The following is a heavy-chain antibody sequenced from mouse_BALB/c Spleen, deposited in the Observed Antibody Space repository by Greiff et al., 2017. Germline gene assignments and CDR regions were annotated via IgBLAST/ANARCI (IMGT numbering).Heavy chain of an antibody. J-gene: IGHJ2*01. V-gene: IGHV1-69*02. Sequence: QVQLQQPGAELVRPGASVKLSCKASGYTFTSYWINWVKQRPGQGLEWIGNIYPSDSYTNYNQKFKDKATLTVDKSSSTAYMQLSSPTSEDSAVYYCTRDWDYYGSSFDYWGQGTTLTVSS. D-gene: IGHD1-1*01. CDR2: IYPSDSYT. CDR3: TRDWDYYGSSFDY. CDR1: GYTFTSYW.